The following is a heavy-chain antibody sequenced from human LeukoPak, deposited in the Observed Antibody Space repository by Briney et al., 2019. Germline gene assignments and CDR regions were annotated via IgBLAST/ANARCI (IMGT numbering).Heavy chain of an antibody. CDR2: ISGSGGST. CDR1: GFTFSTYA. D-gene: IGHD3-16*01. Sequence: GGSLRLSCAASGFTFSTYAMSWVRQAPGKGLEWVSAISGSGGSTYYADSVKGRFTISRDNSNNTLYLQMNSLRAEDTAVYYCAKLGLRLGGDYWGQGTLVTVSS. J-gene: IGHJ4*02. V-gene: IGHV3-23*01. CDR3: AKLGLRLGGDY.